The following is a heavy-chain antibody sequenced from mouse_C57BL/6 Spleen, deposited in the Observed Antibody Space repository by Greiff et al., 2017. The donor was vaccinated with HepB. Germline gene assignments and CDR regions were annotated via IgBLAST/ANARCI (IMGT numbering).Heavy chain of an antibody. CDR2: ISDGGSYT. CDR1: GFTFSSYA. Sequence: EVKLQESGGGLVKPGGSLKLSCAASGFTFSSYAMSWVRQTPEKRLEWVATISDGGSYTYYPDNVKGRFPISRDNAKNNLYLQMSHLKSEDTAMYYCARDSHGGFAYWGQGTLVTVSA. CDR3: ARDSHGGFAY. V-gene: IGHV5-4*01. J-gene: IGHJ3*01.